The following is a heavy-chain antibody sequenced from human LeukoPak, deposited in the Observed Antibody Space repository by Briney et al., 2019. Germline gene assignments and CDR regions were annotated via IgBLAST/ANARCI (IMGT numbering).Heavy chain of an antibody. CDR3: AIGSGNFDY. Sequence: SETLSLTCTVPGGSISSYYWSWIRQPPGKGLEWIGYIYYSGSTYYNPSLKSRVTISVDTSKNQFSLKLSSVTAADTAVYYCAIGSGNFDYWGQGTLVTVSS. D-gene: IGHD3-10*01. CDR1: GGSISSYY. V-gene: IGHV4-59*04. J-gene: IGHJ4*02. CDR2: IYYSGST.